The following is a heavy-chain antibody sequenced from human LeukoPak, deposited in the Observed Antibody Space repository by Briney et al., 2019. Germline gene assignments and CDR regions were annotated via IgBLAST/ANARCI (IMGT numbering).Heavy chain of an antibody. CDR1: GFTFDFDA. J-gene: IGHJ4*01. CDR3: ARSELYYGSESYYNLDY. V-gene: IGHV3-30*03. D-gene: IGHD3-10*01. Sequence: PGTSLRLSCTTSGFTFDFDAMDWVRQAPGKGLEWVAVMSYDGRYRYYADSAKGRFTTSRDNSKRTLYLEMSSLRPEDTALYYCARSELYYGSESYYNLDYWGHRTLVTVSS. CDR2: MSYDGRYR.